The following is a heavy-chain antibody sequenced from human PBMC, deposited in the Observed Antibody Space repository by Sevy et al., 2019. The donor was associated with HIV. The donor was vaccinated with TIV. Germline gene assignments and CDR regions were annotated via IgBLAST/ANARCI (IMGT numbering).Heavy chain of an antibody. V-gene: IGHV1-69*10. D-gene: IGHD2-21*02. CDR3: ASVRPCGGDCYFFDT. J-gene: IGHJ4*02. CDR2: IIPSVGIA. Sequence: ASVKVSCKASGGTLNNYGMNWVRQAPGQGLEWMGGIIPSVGIASYAQKIKGRAAISADTSTSTLYLEVGRLRSDGTAVYFCASVRPCGGDCYFFDTWGQGTLVTVSS. CDR1: GGTLNNYG.